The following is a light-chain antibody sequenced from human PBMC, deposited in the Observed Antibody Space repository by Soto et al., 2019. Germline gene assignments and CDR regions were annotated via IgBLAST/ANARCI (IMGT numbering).Light chain of an antibody. CDR3: PQYDSTPPT. CDR1: QSVNSNY. V-gene: IGKV3-20*01. CDR2: GAS. Sequence: EIVLTQSPGTLSLSPRERATLSCRASQSVNSNYLAWYQRKPGQAPRLLIYGASNRATDIPYRFSASGSGTDFTLSITRLEAEDFAVYYCPQYDSTPPTFGQGTKVEVK. J-gene: IGKJ1*01.